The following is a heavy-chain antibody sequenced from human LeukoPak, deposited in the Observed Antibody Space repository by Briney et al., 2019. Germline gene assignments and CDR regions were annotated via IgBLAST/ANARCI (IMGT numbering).Heavy chain of an antibody. D-gene: IGHD3-3*01. CDR1: GFTFNNYW. V-gene: IGHV3-7*01. J-gene: IGHJ4*02. Sequence: GGSLRLSCAASGFTFNNYWMNWVRQAPGKGLEWVANVNQDGSDKYYVDSLKGRFTISRDNAKNSLYLQMNSLRAEDTAVYYCARSFLEWSFDYWGQGTLVTVS. CDR2: VNQDGSDK. CDR3: ARSFLEWSFDY.